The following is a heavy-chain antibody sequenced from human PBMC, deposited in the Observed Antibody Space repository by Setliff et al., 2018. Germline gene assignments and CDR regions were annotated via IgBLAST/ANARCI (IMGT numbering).Heavy chain of an antibody. J-gene: IGHJ4*02. V-gene: IGHV4-39*01. CDR1: GGSISSSNYY. CDR2: IYHSGST. D-gene: IGHD2-21*01. Sequence: SETLSLTRNVSGGSISSSNYYWGWIRQPPGRGLEWIGNIYHSGSTYYNPSLKTRVTISVDTSKNQFSLRLSSVTAADTAVYYCVGGVVVIAFPGHWGQGTLVTVSS. CDR3: VGGVVVIAFPGH.